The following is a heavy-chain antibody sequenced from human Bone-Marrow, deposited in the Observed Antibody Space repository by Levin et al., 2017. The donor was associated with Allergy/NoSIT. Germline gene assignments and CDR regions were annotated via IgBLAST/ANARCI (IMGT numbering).Heavy chain of an antibody. Sequence: PGGSLRLSCAASGFTFSRYEMHWVRQAPGKGLEWVAVISFDGSNQDYADSVRGRFTISRDNSKNTHYLQMTSLRTEDTAIYYCARDLFTGGGGYCRGGSCFPDYWGQGTLVTVSS. CDR3: ARDLFTGGGGYCRGGSCFPDY. CDR1: GFTFSRYE. V-gene: IGHV3-30*03. D-gene: IGHD2-15*01. J-gene: IGHJ4*02. CDR2: ISFDGSNQ.